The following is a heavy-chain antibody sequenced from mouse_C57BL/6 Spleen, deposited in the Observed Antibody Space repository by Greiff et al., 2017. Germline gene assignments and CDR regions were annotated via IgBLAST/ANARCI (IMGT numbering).Heavy chain of an antibody. Sequence: QVQLQQPGAELVKPGASVTLSCKASGYTFTSYWMQWVNQRPGQGLEWIGEIYPSGSYTNYNQKFNGKDTLTVDTSSSTAYMQLSSRTSEESAGYYGASYGGYHWYFDVWGTGTTVTVSS. CDR3: ASYGGYHWYFDV. CDR1: GYTFTSYW. V-gene: IGHV1-50*01. CDR2: IYPSGSYT. J-gene: IGHJ1*03. D-gene: IGHD2-3*01.